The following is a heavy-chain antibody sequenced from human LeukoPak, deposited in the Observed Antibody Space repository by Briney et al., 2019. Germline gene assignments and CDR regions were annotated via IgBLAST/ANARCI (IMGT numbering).Heavy chain of an antibody. Sequence: SETLSLTCTVSGDSISSFYWTWIRQPPGKGLEWIGYIYYSGSTNYNPSLKSRVTMSVDTSKNQFSLKLSSVTAADTAVYYCASGSIVGVLWGWGQGTLVTVSS. CDR2: IYYSGST. J-gene: IGHJ4*02. D-gene: IGHD1-26*01. CDR3: ASGSIVGVLWG. V-gene: IGHV4-59*01. CDR1: GDSISSFY.